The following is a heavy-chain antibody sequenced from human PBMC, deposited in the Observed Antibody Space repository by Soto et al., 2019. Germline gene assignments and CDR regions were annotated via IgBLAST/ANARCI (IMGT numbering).Heavy chain of an antibody. D-gene: IGHD1-1*01. CDR2: IYYSGST. CDR3: GKDRSTRNDEALNI. Sequence: PSEILSLTCTVSGGSISSYYWSWIRQPPGKGLEWIGYIYYSGSTNYNPSLKSRVTISVDTSKNQFSLKLSSVTAADTALYDCGKDRSTRNDEALNIWGQEKMVSV. CDR1: GGSISSYY. V-gene: IGHV4-59*01. J-gene: IGHJ3*02.